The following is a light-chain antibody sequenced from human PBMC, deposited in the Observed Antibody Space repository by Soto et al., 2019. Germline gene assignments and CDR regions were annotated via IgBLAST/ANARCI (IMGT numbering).Light chain of an antibody. Sequence: EIVMTQSPATLSVSPGERATLSCRASQSVSNNLAWFQHKPGQAPRLLIYGASARATGIPARFSGSGSGTELTLTISSLQSEDFAVYYCQQYNNWPPWTFGQGTKVEI. CDR2: GAS. CDR1: QSVSNN. V-gene: IGKV3-15*01. J-gene: IGKJ1*01. CDR3: QQYNNWPPWT.